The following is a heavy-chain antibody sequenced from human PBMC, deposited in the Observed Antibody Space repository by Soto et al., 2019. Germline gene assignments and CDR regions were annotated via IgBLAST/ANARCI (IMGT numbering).Heavy chain of an antibody. J-gene: IGHJ4*02. V-gene: IGHV3-33*01. CDR1: GFTLSNYG. CDR3: ARDPYDNSGSYFNAPLDY. CDR2: MWSDGTTK. Sequence: LRLSCAASGFTLSNYGMHWVRQAPGKGLDWVAVMWSDGTTKFYADSVKGRFTLSRDNSKNTLYLQTDSLRAEDTAVYYCARDPYDNSGSYFNAPLDYWGQGTLVTVSS. D-gene: IGHD3-22*01.